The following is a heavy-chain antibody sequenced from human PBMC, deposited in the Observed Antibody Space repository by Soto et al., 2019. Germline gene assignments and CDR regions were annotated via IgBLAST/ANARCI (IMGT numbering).Heavy chain of an antibody. V-gene: IGHV3-15*01. CDR1: GLTVRNAW. J-gene: IGHJ5*02. CDR3: AKRRGIRMICFDP. D-gene: IGHD3-16*01. Sequence: LRLSCAASGLTVRNAWMSLVRQAPGQGPEWDSRISRQSDGGTTDYTAPVKGRFTISRDDSRNTLDLRMNSLRAEDTAVYYCAKRRGIRMICFDPWGQGXLVTVSS. CDR2: ISRQSDGGTT.